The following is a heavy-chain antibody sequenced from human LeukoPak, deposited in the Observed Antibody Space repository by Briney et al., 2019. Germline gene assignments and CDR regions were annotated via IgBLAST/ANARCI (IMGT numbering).Heavy chain of an antibody. CDR3: ARVRPRITMVRGVLTSAPDY. CDR1: GGSFSGYY. D-gene: IGHD3-10*01. J-gene: IGHJ4*02. Sequence: KPSETLSLTCAVYGGSFSGYYWSWIRQPPGKGLEWIGEINHSGSTNYNPSLKSRVTISVDTSKNQFSLKLSSVTAADTAVYYCARVRPRITMVRGVLTSAPDYWGQGTLVTVSS. CDR2: INHSGST. V-gene: IGHV4-34*01.